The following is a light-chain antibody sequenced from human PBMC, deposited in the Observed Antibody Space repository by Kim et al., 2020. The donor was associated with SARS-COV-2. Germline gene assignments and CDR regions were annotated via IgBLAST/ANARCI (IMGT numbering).Light chain of an antibody. Sequence: SELTQDPAVSVALGQTVRITCHGDSLRTYYATWYQQQPGQAPILVIYGKNTRPSGIPDRFSGSTSGNTASLTITGTQAGDAADYYCNSRDSNDNVVFGG. CDR3: NSRDSNDNVV. J-gene: IGLJ2*01. CDR2: GKN. CDR1: SLRTYY. V-gene: IGLV3-19*01.